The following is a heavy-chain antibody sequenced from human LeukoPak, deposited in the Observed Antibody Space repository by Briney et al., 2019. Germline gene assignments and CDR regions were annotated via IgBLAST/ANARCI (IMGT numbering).Heavy chain of an antibody. CDR3: AKDEDGYNRPTNFDY. J-gene: IGHJ4*02. CDR2: ISGSGGST. CDR1: GFTFSSYA. V-gene: IGHV3-23*01. Sequence: GGSLRLSCAASGFTFSSYAMSWVRQAPGKGLEWVSAISGSGGSTYYADSVKGRFTISRDNSKNTLYLQMNSLRAEDTAVYYCAKDEDGYNRPTNFDYWGQGTLVTVSS. D-gene: IGHD5-24*01.